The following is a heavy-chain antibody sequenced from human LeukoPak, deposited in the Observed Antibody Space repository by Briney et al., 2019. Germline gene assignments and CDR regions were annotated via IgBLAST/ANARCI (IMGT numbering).Heavy chain of an antibody. CDR3: ARGERLFHY. Sequence: ASVKVYCKASGYTFTDYYMHWVRQAPGQGLEWMGIINPSGGSTSYAQKFQGRVTMTRDTSTSTVYMELYSLKSEDTAVYYCARGERLFHYWGQGTLVTVPS. V-gene: IGHV1-46*01. J-gene: IGHJ4*02. CDR2: INPSGGST. D-gene: IGHD2/OR15-2a*01. CDR1: GYTFTDYY.